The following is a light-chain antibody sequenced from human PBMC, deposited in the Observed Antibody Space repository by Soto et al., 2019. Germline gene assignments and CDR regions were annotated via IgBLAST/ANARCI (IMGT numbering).Light chain of an antibody. CDR1: QGISNY. V-gene: IGKV1-27*01. CDR3: QEYNSARTWT. CDR2: AAS. Sequence: DIQMTQSPSSLSASVGDRVTITCRASQGISNYLAWYQQKPGKVPKLLIHAASTLQSGVPSRFSGSGSGTDFTLTISSLQPEDFATYYCQEYNSARTWTFGQGTKVEVK. J-gene: IGKJ1*01.